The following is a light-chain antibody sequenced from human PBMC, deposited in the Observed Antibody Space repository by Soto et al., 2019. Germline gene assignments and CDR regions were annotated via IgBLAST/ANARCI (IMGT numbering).Light chain of an antibody. V-gene: IGKV1D-16*01. J-gene: IGKJ4*01. CDR1: QDINSY. CDR2: AAS. CDR3: QQYNIYPLT. Sequence: DVQMTQSPSSLSASVGDRVTITCRASQDINSYLAWYQQKPGNAPKSLIYAASSLQTGVPSRFSRSESGTDFTLTISNLQPEDSATYYRQQYNIYPLTFGGGTKVEIK.